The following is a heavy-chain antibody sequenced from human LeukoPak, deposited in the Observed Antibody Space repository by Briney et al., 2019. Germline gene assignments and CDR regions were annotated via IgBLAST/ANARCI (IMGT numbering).Heavy chain of an antibody. CDR2: XXPIFGTA. Sequence: WVXXXPGQGXXXXXXXXPIFGTANYAQKFQGRVTITADESTSTAYMELSSLRSEDTAVYYCARDLKAYSSSWYLPGYWGQGTLVTVSS. J-gene: IGHJ4*02. CDR3: ARDLKAYSSSWYLPGY. D-gene: IGHD6-13*01. V-gene: IGHV1-69*01.